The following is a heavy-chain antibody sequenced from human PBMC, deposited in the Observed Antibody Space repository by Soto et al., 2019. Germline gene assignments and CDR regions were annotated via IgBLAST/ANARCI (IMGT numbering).Heavy chain of an antibody. D-gene: IGHD3-16*01. CDR3: ARENYVWGSETRYCFDY. CDR2: IYTSGST. V-gene: IGHV4-4*07. J-gene: IGHJ4*02. Sequence: SETLSLTCTVSGGSISSYYWSWIRQPAGKGLEWIGRIYTSGSTNYNPSLKSRVTMSVDTSKNQFSLKLSSVTAADTAVYYCARENYVWGSETRYCFDYWGQGTLVTVSS. CDR1: GGSISSYY.